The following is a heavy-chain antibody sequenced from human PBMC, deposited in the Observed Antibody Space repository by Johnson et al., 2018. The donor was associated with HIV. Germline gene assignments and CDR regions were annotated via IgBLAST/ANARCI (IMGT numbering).Heavy chain of an antibody. CDR3: ASTGYSRGWYWDAFDI. Sequence: QVQLVESGGGLIQPGGSLRLSCAASGFTFSSFGMNWVRQAPGKGLEWVAVISYDGSNKYYADSVKGRFTISRDNSKNTLYLQMNSLRAEDTAVYYCASTGYSRGWYWDAFDIWGQGTMVTVSS. D-gene: IGHD6-19*01. J-gene: IGHJ3*02. V-gene: IGHV3-30*03. CDR2: ISYDGSNK. CDR1: GFTFSSFG.